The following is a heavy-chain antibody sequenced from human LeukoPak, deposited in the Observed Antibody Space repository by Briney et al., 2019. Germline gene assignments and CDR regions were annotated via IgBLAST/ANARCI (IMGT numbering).Heavy chain of an antibody. CDR3: ARGPAARGGRGRDWFDP. D-gene: IGHD2-2*01. J-gene: IGHJ5*02. Sequence: GASVKVSCKASGYTFTAYYMHWVRQAPGQGLEWMGWINPNSGGTVYAQNFQGRVTMTRDTSISTAYMELNRLRSDDTAVCYCARGPAARGGRGRDWFDPWGQGTLVTVSS. V-gene: IGHV1-2*02. CDR2: INPNSGGT. CDR1: GYTFTAYY.